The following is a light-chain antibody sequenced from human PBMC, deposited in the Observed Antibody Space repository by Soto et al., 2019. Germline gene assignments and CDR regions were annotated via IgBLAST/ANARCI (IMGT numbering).Light chain of an antibody. J-gene: IGLJ3*02. CDR2: EIS. CDR3: SSYTSSSTRL. V-gene: IGLV2-14*01. Sequence: QSALTQPASVSGSPGQSITISCTGTTSDVGGYKYVSWYQQHPGKAPKLMIYEISNRPSGVSYRFSGSKSGNTASLTISGLQAEDEADYYCSSYTSSSTRLFGGGTKVTVL. CDR1: TSDVGGYKY.